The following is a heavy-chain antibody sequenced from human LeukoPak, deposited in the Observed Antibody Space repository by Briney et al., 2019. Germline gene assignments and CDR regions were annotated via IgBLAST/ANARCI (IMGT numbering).Heavy chain of an antibody. D-gene: IGHD3-9*01. J-gene: IGHJ4*02. Sequence: ASVKVSCKASGYTFTGYYMHWVRQAPGQGLEWMGWINPNSGGTNYAQKFQGRVTMTRDTSISTAYMELSRLRSDDTAVYYCARREVLRYFDRLSSPNFDYWGQGTLVTVSS. CDR3: ARREVLRYFDRLSSPNFDY. V-gene: IGHV1-2*02. CDR2: INPNSGGT. CDR1: GYTFTGYY.